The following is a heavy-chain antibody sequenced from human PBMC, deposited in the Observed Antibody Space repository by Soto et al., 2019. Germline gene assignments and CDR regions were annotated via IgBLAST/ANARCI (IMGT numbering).Heavy chain of an antibody. CDR3: ARLPSYYDSSGTDAYYGMAV. Sequence: ASVKVSCKASGYTFTGYYMHWVRQAPGQGLEWMGWINPNSGGTNYAQKFQGWVTMTRDTSISTAYMELSRLRSDDTAVYYCARLPSYYDSSGTDAYYGMAVWGQGTTVTVSS. J-gene: IGHJ6*02. CDR1: GYTFTGYY. V-gene: IGHV1-2*04. D-gene: IGHD3-22*01. CDR2: INPNSGGT.